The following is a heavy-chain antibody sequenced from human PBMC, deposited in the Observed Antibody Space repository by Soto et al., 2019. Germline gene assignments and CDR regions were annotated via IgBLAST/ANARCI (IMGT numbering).Heavy chain of an antibody. CDR3: AKAARYSSSWYAPNWFDP. CDR2: ISGSGGST. Sequence: EVQLLESGGGLVQPGGSLRLSCAASGFTFSSYAMSWVRQAPGKGLEWVSAISGSGGSTYYADSVKGRFTISRDNSKNTLYMQMNSQRAEDTAVYYCAKAARYSSSWYAPNWFDPWGQGTLVTVSS. V-gene: IGHV3-23*01. J-gene: IGHJ5*02. D-gene: IGHD6-13*01. CDR1: GFTFSSYA.